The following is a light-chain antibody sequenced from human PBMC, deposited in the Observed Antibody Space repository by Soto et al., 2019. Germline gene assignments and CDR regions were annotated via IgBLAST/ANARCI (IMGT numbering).Light chain of an antibody. V-gene: IGLV1-44*01. CDR1: SSNIGSNT. CDR3: AAWDDSLNGVV. Sequence: QSVLTQPPSASGTPGQRVTISCSGSSSNIGSNTVNWYQQLPGTAPKLLIYSNNQRPSGVPDRFSGSKSGTSASLAISGLQSGDEADYTCAAWDDSLNGVVFGGGTKVTVL. CDR2: SNN. J-gene: IGLJ2*01.